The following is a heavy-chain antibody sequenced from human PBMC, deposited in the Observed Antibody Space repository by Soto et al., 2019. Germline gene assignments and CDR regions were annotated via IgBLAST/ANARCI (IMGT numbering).Heavy chain of an antibody. CDR1: GSTLIGSG. Sequence: EVQLVESGGALVQPGGSLNPPGPASGSTLIGSGWHWVRKTQGEGRVWVSRIKTDGSSTGYADSVKGRFTISRAKAKNTMYLQMNSLRAEDTAVYYCARVGVGHYEFDYWGQGTLVTVSS. V-gene: IGHV3-74*01. D-gene: IGHD3-16*01. CDR3: ARVGVGHYEFDY. CDR2: IKTDGSST. J-gene: IGHJ4*02.